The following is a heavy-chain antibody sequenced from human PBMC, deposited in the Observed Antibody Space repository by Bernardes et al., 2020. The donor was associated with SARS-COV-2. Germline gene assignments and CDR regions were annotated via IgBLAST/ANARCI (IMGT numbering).Heavy chain of an antibody. CDR1: GFTFRNY. Sequence: GGSLRLSCAASGFTFRNYMSWVRPAPGRGLEWVSVIYSGGSTYYADSVKGRFTISRDDSNNTLYLQMNSLRAEDTAIYYCAKVDRSSWYYWGQGALVTVSS. D-gene: IGHD6-13*01. J-gene: IGHJ4*02. CDR2: IYSGGST. V-gene: IGHV3-53*01. CDR3: AKVDRSSWYY.